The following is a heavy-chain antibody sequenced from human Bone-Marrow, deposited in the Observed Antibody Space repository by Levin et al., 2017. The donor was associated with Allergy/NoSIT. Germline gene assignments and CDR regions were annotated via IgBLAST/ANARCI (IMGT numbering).Heavy chain of an antibody. Sequence: GGSLRLSCAAAGFPFNKYGMHWVRQAPGKGLEWVAVIWYDGTNEKYAEAVNGRFSIYRDNSKNTLYLEMRSLRADDTGLYYCARDKEYNTGRRDGFDMWGRGTMVTVSS. CDR2: IWYDGTNE. V-gene: IGHV3-33*01. J-gene: IGHJ3*02. D-gene: IGHD1-1*01. CDR3: ARDKEYNTGRRDGFDM. CDR1: GFPFNKYG.